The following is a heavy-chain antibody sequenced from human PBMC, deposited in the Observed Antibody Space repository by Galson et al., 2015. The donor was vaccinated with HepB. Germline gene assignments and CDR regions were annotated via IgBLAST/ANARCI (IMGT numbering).Heavy chain of an antibody. Sequence: SVKVSCKASGYTFTDYYIHWVRQAPGQGLEWMGWISPKSGDTNFAQKFRGRVTMSRDTSISTAYMELTRLRSDDTAVYYCAKRRGVGTTGAFDIWGQGTMVTVSS. D-gene: IGHD1-26*01. CDR1: GYTFTDYY. CDR3: AKRRGVGTTGAFDI. V-gene: IGHV1-2*02. J-gene: IGHJ3*02. CDR2: ISPKSGDT.